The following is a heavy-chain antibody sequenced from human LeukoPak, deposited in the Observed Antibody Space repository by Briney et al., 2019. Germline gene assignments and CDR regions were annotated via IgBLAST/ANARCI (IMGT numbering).Heavy chain of an antibody. CDR1: GFTFDDYA. D-gene: IGHD1-26*01. Sequence: GGSLRLSCAASGFTFDDYAMHWVRQAPGKGLEWVFLISWDGGSTYYADSVKGRFTISRDNSKNTLYLQMNSLRAEDTAVYYCARGKWELPFDYWGQGTLVTVSS. CDR3: ARGKWELPFDY. CDR2: ISWDGGST. J-gene: IGHJ4*02. V-gene: IGHV3-43D*04.